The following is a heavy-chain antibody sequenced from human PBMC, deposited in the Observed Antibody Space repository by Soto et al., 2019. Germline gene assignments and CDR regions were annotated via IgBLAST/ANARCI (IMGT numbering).Heavy chain of an antibody. J-gene: IGHJ3*02. V-gene: IGHV3-23*01. CDR3: ARRVIGSSRPFDI. Sequence: GGSLRLSCAASGFAFTGHPMSWVRQAPEKGLEWVAGISDGGDLTYNADSVKGRFTISRDNSRNTLYLQMNSLRAGDTAVYYCARRVIGSSRPFDIWGQGTMVTVSS. CDR1: GFAFTGHP. D-gene: IGHD3-10*01. CDR2: ISDGGDLT.